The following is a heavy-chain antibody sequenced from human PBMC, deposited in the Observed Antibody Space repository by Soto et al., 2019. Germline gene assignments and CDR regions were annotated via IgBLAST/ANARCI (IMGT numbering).Heavy chain of an antibody. CDR2: IKSKTDGGTT. V-gene: IGHV3-15*01. Sequence: PGGSLRLSCAASGFTFSNAWMSWVRQAPGKGLEWVGCIKSKTDGGTTDYAAPVKGRFTISRDDSKNTLYLQMNSLKTEDTAVDYCTTVVFSCRGGSCYPGAFDIWGQGKMVTVS. J-gene: IGHJ3*02. CDR1: GFTFSNAW. D-gene: IGHD2-15*01. CDR3: TTVVFSCRGGSCYPGAFDI.